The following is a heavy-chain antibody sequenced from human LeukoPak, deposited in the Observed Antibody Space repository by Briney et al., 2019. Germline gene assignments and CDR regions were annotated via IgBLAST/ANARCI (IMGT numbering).Heavy chain of an antibody. CDR3: AGHGDCGGTNCLAFDV. CDR2: ISSGGDT. Sequence: SETLSLTCTVSGGSISSYFWSWLRQPPGEGLEWIGFISSGGDTNYNPSLKSRVSISETTSKGQFSLELSSVTAADTAVYYCAGHGDCGGTNCLAFDVWGQGAMVIVSS. J-gene: IGHJ3*01. V-gene: IGHV4-4*09. CDR1: GGSISSYF. D-gene: IGHD2-21*01.